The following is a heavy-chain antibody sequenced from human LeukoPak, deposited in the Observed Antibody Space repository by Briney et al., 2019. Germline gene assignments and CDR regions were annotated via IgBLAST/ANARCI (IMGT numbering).Heavy chain of an antibody. J-gene: IGHJ2*01. V-gene: IGHV4-59*01. CDR2: VFHNGRT. CDR3: ARDRGVTGLWYFDL. CDR1: GGSIRSNY. Sequence: SETLSLTCTVSGGSIRSNYWSWIRQPPGKGLEWIGNVFHNGRTNYNRSLKSRLTISLDTSNNRVSLNLRSVSAADTAVYYCARDRGVTGLWYFDLWGRGTLVTVSS. D-gene: IGHD3-10*01.